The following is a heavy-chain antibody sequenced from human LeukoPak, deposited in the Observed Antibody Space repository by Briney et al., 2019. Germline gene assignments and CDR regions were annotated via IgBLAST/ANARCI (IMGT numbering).Heavy chain of an antibody. CDR2: ISSSSSYI. J-gene: IGHJ6*02. D-gene: IGHD2/OR15-2a*01. V-gene: IGHV3-21*01. CDR3: ARGLSGLYYYGMDV. Sequence: GGSLRLSCAASGFTFSSYSMHWVRQAPGKGLEWVSSISSSSSYIYYADSVKGRFTISRDNAKNSLYLQMNSLRAEDTAVYYCARGLSGLYYYGMDVWGQGTTVTVSS. CDR1: GFTFSSYS.